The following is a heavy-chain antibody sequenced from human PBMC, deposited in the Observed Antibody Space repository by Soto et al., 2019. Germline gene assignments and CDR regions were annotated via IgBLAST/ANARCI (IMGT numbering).Heavy chain of an antibody. CDR3: ARVRSITVAGPFDY. J-gene: IGHJ4*02. V-gene: IGHV1-69*01. D-gene: IGHD6-19*01. CDR2: IIPVVDTT. Sequence: QVELVQSGAEVKKPGSSVKVSCKASGDTFTNYAITWVRQAPGQALEWMGGIIPVVDTTNFAQRFQDRVTFTADDSTNTAYMELSSLRSEDTAIYYCARVRSITVAGPFDYGGQGSLVIVSS. CDR1: GDTFTNYA.